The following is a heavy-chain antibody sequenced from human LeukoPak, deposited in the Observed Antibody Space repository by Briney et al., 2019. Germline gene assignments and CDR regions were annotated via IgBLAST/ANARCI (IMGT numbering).Heavy chain of an antibody. V-gene: IGHV1-3*01. CDR3: AGRDSSGWYVFDC. D-gene: IGHD6-19*01. J-gene: IGHJ4*02. Sequence: ASVKVSCKASGYTFTSYAMHWVRQAPGQRLEWMGWTNAGNGNTKYSQKFQGRVTITRDTSASTAYMELSSLRSEDTAVYYCAGRDSSGWYVFDCWGQGTLATVSS. CDR1: GYTFTSYA. CDR2: TNAGNGNT.